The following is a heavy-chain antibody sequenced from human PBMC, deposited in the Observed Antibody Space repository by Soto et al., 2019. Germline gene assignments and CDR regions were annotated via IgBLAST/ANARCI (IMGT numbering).Heavy chain of an antibody. V-gene: IGHV4-39*01. Sequence: SATLSLTCPVSGACISSTSYYWVLVRQPPGKGLDWIWGVYYSVSTYYNPSLKIRVPISVDTSTNQFSMKLRSVTAADTPAYSCATASVVAALMARKFFDYCGQGTLVPVSS. D-gene: IGHD5-12*01. CDR1: GACISSTSYY. J-gene: IGHJ4*02. CDR3: ATASVVAALMARKFFDY. CDR2: VYYSVST.